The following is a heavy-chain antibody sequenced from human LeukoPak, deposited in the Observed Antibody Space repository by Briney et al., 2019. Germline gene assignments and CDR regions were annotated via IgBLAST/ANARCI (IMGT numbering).Heavy chain of an antibody. D-gene: IGHD1-14*01. J-gene: IGHJ4*02. CDR3: ARDRTGVPDY. Sequence: GGSLRLSCAASGLTFSSYSMNWVRQAPGKGLEWVSSISSSSSYIYYADSVKGRFTISRDNAKNSLYLQMNSLRAEDTAVYYCARDRTGVPDYWGQGTLVTVSS. CDR2: ISSSSSYI. V-gene: IGHV3-21*01. CDR1: GLTFSSYS.